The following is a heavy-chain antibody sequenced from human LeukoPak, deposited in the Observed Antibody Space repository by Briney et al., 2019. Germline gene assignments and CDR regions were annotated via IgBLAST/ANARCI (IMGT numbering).Heavy chain of an antibody. CDR3: ARDVDTSSHSSQLDP. Sequence: PGGSLRLSCATAGFTFSTFGIHWVRQTPGKGQEWAAAIQSDGSKQYYGDSVKGRFTISRDSSKNTVYLQMNSLRDEDTAVYYCARDVDTSSHSSQLDPWGQGTLVTVSS. J-gene: IGHJ5*02. CDR1: GFTFSTFG. V-gene: IGHV3-33*01. D-gene: IGHD5-18*01. CDR2: IQSDGSKQ.